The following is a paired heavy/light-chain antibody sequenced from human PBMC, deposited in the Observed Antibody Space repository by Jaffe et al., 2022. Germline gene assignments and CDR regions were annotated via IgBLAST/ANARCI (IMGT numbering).Light chain of an antibody. CDR3: QQYSNWPLT. J-gene: IGKJ4*01. V-gene: IGKV3-15*01. CDR1: QSVSSN. CDR2: GAS. Sequence: EIVMTQSPATLSVSPGERATLSCRASQSVSSNLAWYQQKPGQAPRLLIYGASTRAIGIPARFSGSGFGTEFTVTISSLQSEDFAVYYCQQYSNWPLTFGGGTKVEIK.
Heavy chain of an antibody. J-gene: IGHJ5*02. CDR1: NYSISSGHY. V-gene: IGHV4-38-2*01. CDR3: ARARYYHDTNGYPNWFDP. D-gene: IGHD3-22*01. Sequence: QVQLQESGPGLVKPSETLSLTCAVSNYSISSGHYWGWIRQPPGKGLEWIGSIYYSGSTYYNPSLKSRVTISLDTSKNQFSLRLSSVTAADTAVYYCARARYYHDTNGYPNWFDPWGQGTLVTFSS. CDR2: IYYSGST.